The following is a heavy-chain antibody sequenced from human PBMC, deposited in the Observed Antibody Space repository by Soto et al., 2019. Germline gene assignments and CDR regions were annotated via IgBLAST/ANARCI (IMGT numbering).Heavy chain of an antibody. D-gene: IGHD7-27*01. J-gene: IGHJ4*02. V-gene: IGHV1-69*13. CDR1: GGTFSSYA. Sequence: ASVKVSCKASGGTFSSYAISWVRQAPGQGLEWMGGIIPIFGTANYAQKFQGRVTITADESTSTAYMELSSLRSEDTAVYYCAGRDVGNFDYWGQGTLVTVSS. CDR3: AGRDVGNFDY. CDR2: IIPIFGTA.